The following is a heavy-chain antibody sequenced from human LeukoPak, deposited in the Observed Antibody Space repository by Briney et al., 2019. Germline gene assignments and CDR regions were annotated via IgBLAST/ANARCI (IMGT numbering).Heavy chain of an antibody. J-gene: IGHJ5*02. CDR3: GKDWSEVEAVDWFDP. V-gene: IGHV3-33*06. Sequence: GGSLRLSCAASGFTFSSYGMHWVRQAPGKGLEWVAVIWYDGSNKYYADSVKGRFTISKDNSKNTLYLQMNSLRAEDTAIYHCGKDWSEVEAVDWFDPRGQGTLVTVSS. D-gene: IGHD2-15*01. CDR2: IWYDGSNK. CDR1: GFTFSSYG.